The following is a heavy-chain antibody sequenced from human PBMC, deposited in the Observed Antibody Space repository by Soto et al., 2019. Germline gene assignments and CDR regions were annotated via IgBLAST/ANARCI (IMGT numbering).Heavy chain of an antibody. CDR1: GFTFSNYA. J-gene: IGHJ4*02. D-gene: IGHD3-9*01. CDR2: ISGSGGTT. Sequence: GGSLRLSCAASGFTFSNYAMSWVRQAPGKGLEWVSTISGSGGTTYDADSVKGRFTISRDNSKNTLYLQVNSLRAEDTAVYYCAKNYDILSGYYSHVDYWGQGTLVTVSS. CDR3: AKNYDILSGYYSHVDY. V-gene: IGHV3-23*01.